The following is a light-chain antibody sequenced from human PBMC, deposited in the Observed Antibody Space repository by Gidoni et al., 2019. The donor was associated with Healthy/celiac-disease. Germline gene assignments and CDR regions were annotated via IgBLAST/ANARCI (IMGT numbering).Light chain of an antibody. J-gene: IGKJ4*01. Sequence: ELVLTHSPGTLSLSPGERATLSCRASQSVSSSYLAWYQQKPGQAPRLLIYGASSRATGIPDRFSGSGSGTDFTLTISRLEPEDFAVYDCQQYGSARSTFGGGTKVEIK. V-gene: IGKV3-20*01. CDR2: GAS. CDR3: QQYGSARST. CDR1: QSVSSSY.